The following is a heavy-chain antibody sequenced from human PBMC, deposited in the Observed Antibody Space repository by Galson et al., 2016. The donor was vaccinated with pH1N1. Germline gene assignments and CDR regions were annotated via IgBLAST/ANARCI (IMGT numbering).Heavy chain of an antibody. D-gene: IGHD3-22*01. CDR2: IIPILNTA. V-gene: IGHV1-69*06. CDR1: GGTFGSYG. J-gene: IGHJ2*01. Sequence: SVKVSCKASGGTFGSYGINWVRQAPGQGLEWMGGIIPILNTAKYAQNFQGRVTITADKSTTTAYMELSSLRSEDTAVYFCAREDYYDTDLSDWYFDLWGRDTLRTVSS. CDR3: AREDYYDTDLSDWYFDL.